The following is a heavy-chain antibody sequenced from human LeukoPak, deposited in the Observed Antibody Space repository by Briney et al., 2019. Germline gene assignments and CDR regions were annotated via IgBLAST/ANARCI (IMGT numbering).Heavy chain of an antibody. CDR1: GGSISSCF. CDR3: ARIDRAVAGTIDY. V-gene: IGHV4-59*08. J-gene: IGHJ4*02. D-gene: IGHD6-19*01. CDR2: IDYSGST. Sequence: SSETLSLTCTVSGGSISSCFWSWIRQPPGKGLEWIGYIDYSGSTNYNPSLKSRVTMSVGTPKNQFSLKLSSVTAADTAVYYCARIDRAVAGTIDYWGQGTLVTVSS.